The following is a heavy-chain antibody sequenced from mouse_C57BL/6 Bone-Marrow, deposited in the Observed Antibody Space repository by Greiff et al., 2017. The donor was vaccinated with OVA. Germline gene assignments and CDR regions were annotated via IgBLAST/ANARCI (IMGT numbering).Heavy chain of an antibody. J-gene: IGHJ2*01. CDR3: TTVFFDY. V-gene: IGHV14-4*01. CDR1: GFNIKDDY. CDR2: IDPENGDT. Sequence: VQLQQSGAELVRPGASVKLSCTASGFNIKDDYMHWVKQRPEQGMEWIGWIDPENGDTEYASKFQGKATITADTYSNTAYLQLSSLTSEDTAVYYCTTVFFDYWGQGTTLTVSS.